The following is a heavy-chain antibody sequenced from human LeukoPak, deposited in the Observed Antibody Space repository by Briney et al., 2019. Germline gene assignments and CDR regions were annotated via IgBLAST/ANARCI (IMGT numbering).Heavy chain of an antibody. Sequence: SSEALSLTCTVSGGSISSYYWSWIRQPAGKGLEWIGRVYTSGTPNYNPSLKSRVTMSVDTSKKQFSLKLRSVTAADTAVYYCARDLFGESIDYWGQGTLVTVSS. J-gene: IGHJ4*02. CDR3: ARDLFGESIDY. CDR1: GGSISSYY. V-gene: IGHV4-4*07. CDR2: VYTSGTP. D-gene: IGHD3-10*02.